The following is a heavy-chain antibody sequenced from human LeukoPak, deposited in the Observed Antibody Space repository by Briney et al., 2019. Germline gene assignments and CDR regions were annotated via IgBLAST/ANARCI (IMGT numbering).Heavy chain of an antibody. V-gene: IGHV3-15*01. CDR2: IKSKADGGTT. J-gene: IGHJ4*02. CDR1: GLTFNNAW. D-gene: IGHD2-15*01. CDR3: TTGIQVAAATKLFDY. Sequence: PGGSLRLSCAASGLTFNNAWMSWVRQAPGKGLEWVGRIKSKADGGTTDYAAPVKGRFIISRDDSKNTLYLQMNSLKNEDTAVYYCTTGIQVAAATKLFDYWGQGTLVTVSS.